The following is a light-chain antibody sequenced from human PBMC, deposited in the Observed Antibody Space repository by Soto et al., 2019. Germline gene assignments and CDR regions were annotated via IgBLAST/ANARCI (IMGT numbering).Light chain of an antibody. V-gene: IGLV4-69*01. CDR1: SGHSSYA. CDR2: VNSDGRH. Sequence: QLVLTQPHSASASLGASVKLTCTLSSGHSSYAIAWHQQQSEKGPRYLMKVNSDGRHSRGDGIPDRFSGSSSGAERYLTISSLQSEDEADYYCQTRGTGTKREFGGGTKVTVL. J-gene: IGLJ2*01. CDR3: QTRGTGTKRE.